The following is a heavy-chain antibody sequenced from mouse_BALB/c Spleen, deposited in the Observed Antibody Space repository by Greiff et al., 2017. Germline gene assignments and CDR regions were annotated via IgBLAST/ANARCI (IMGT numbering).Heavy chain of an antibody. J-gene: IGHJ4*01. Sequence: VQLKESGPGLVKTSQSLSLTCTVTGYSITSDDAWNWLRQFPGNKLEWMGYISYSGSTSYNPSLKSRISITRDTSKNQFFLQLNSVTTEDTATYYCATYRYYAMDYWGQGTSVTVSS. D-gene: IGHD2-14*01. CDR3: ATYRYYAMDY. CDR2: ISYSGST. CDR1: GYSITSDDA. V-gene: IGHV3-2*02.